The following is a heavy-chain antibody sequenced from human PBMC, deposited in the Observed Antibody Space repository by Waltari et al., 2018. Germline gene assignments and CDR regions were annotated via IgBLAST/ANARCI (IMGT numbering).Heavy chain of an antibody. CDR1: GGYISSYY. CDR3: ARVSSSGWFFDY. V-gene: IGHV4-59*01. D-gene: IGHD6-19*01. Sequence: QVQLQESGPGLVKPSETLSLTCTVSGGYISSYYWSWFRQPPGKGLEWIGYIYYSGSTNYNPSLKSRVTISVDTSKNQFSLKLSSVTAADTAVYYCARVSSSGWFFDYWGQGTLVTVSS. J-gene: IGHJ4*02. CDR2: IYYSGST.